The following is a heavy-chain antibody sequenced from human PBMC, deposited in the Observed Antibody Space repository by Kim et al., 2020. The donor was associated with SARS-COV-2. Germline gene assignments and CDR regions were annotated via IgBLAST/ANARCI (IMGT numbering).Heavy chain of an antibody. CDR1: GFAFSSYA. V-gene: IGHV3-30*04. J-gene: IGHJ6*02. CDR3: ARGGTSSWYDPIYYYYYGMDV. D-gene: IGHD6-13*01. Sequence: GGSLRLSCAASGFAFSSYAMHWVRQAPGKGLEWVAVISYDGSNKYYADSVKGRFTISRDNSKNTLYLQMNSLRAEDTAVYYCARGGTSSWYDPIYYYYYGMDVWGQGTAVTVSS. CDR2: ISYDGSNK.